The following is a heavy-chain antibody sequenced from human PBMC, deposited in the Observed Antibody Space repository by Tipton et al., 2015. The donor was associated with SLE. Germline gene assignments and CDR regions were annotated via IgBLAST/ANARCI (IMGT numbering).Heavy chain of an antibody. CDR2: IDDGGSTI. CDR1: GFTFRSYE. V-gene: IGHV3-48*03. CDR3: ARASGSEGWYFDL. Sequence: SLRLSCAASGFTFRSYEMNWVRQAPGKGLEWVSYIDDGGSTIYYADSVKGRFTISRDSAKNSLYLQMNSLRAEDTAVYYCARASGSEGWYFDLWGRGTLVTVSS. D-gene: IGHD1-26*01. J-gene: IGHJ2*01.